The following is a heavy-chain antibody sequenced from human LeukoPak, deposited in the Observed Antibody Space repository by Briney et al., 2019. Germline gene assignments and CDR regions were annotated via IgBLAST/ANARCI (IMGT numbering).Heavy chain of an antibody. CDR1: GFPFSSYD. CDR2: ISSSGNKI. V-gene: IGHV3-48*03. D-gene: IGHD2-2*01. CDR3: ARGQRPQYTSTWDNWFDP. Sequence: GSLRLSCAASGFPFSSYDMNWLRQAPGKRLQWFSYISSSGNKIYYAASVKGRFTISRDNAKNSLYLQIDSLRAEDTAVYYCARGQRPQYTSTWDNWFDPWGQGTQVTVSS. J-gene: IGHJ5*02.